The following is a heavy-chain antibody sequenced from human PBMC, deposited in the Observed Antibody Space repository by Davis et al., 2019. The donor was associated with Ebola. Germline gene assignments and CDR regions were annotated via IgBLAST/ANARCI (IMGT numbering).Heavy chain of an antibody. V-gene: IGHV4-4*07. J-gene: IGHJ2*01. Sequence: PSETLSLTCTVSGGSITSYYWSWIRQTAGKGLEWIGHIYNSVTTTYNPSLKSRVTMSIDTSKNQFYLNLTSVTAADTAVYYCARVPVGSLPIYWSFDLWGRGTLVTVSS. D-gene: IGHD3-10*01. CDR1: GGSITSYY. CDR3: ARVPVGSLPIYWSFDL. CDR2: IYNSVTT.